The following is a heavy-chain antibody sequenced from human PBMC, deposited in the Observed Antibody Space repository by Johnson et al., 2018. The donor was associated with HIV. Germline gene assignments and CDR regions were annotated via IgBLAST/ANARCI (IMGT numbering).Heavy chain of an antibody. CDR2: INWNGDST. V-gene: IGHV3-20*04. Sequence: VQLVESGGGVIRPGGSLRLSCAASGFTFDDYGVSWVRQAPGKGLEWVSGINWNGDSTDYADSVKGRFTISRDNAKKSLFLQMNSLRAEDTALYYCARVSDDYGGNPAAWGAFDIWGQGTMVTVSS. CDR3: ARVSDDYGGNPAAWGAFDI. D-gene: IGHD4-23*01. J-gene: IGHJ3*02. CDR1: GFTFDDYG.